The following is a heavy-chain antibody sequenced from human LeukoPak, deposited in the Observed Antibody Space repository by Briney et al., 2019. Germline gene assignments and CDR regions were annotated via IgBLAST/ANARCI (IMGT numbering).Heavy chain of an antibody. CDR1: GFTFSSYD. Sequence: GESLKISCAASGFTFSSYDMHWVRQATGKGLVWVSAIGTAGDTYYPGSVKGRFTISRENAKNSLYLQMNSLRAGDTAVYYCARALPIAVAGTGPGDYWGQGTLVTVSS. J-gene: IGHJ4*02. D-gene: IGHD6-19*01. V-gene: IGHV3-13*01. CDR2: IGTAGDT. CDR3: ARALPIAVAGTGPGDY.